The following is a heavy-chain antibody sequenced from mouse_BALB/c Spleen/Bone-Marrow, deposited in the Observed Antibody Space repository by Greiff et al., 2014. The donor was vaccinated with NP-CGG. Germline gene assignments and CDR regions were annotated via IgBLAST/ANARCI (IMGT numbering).Heavy chain of an antibody. J-gene: IGHJ2*01. CDR3: ARVYYGNLDH. Sequence: VQLVESGAELVRPGSSVKISCKASGYAFSTHWMNWVKQRPGQGLEWIGQVSPGDGDTNYNGKFRGKATLTADKSSSTAYIQLSSLTSEDSAVYFCARVYYGNLDHWGQGTTLTVSS. V-gene: IGHV1-80*01. CDR2: VSPGDGDT. D-gene: IGHD2-1*01. CDR1: GYAFSTHW.